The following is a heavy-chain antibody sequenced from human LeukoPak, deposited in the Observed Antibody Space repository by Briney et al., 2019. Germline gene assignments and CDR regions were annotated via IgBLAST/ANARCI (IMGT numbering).Heavy chain of an antibody. CDR2: INHSGST. CDR3: AGLYFDY. V-gene: IGHV4-34*01. J-gene: IGHJ4*02. CDR1: GGSFSGYY. Sequence: SETLSLTCAVYGGSFSGYYWSWIRPPPGKGLEWIGEINHSGSTNYNPSLKSRVTISVDTSKNQFSLKLSPVTAADTAVYYCAGLYFDYWGQGTLVTVSS.